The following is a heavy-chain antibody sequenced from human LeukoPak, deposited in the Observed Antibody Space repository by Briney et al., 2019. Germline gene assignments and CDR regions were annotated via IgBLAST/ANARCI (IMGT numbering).Heavy chain of an antibody. D-gene: IGHD3-22*01. CDR3: ATAHFDYYDNSGYP. Sequence: SVKVSCKASGGTFSSYAISWVRQAPGQGLEWMGRIIPILGIANYAQKFQGRVTITADKSTSTAYMELSSLRSEDTAVYYCATAHFDYYDNSGYPWGQGTLVTVSS. CDR2: IIPILGIA. J-gene: IGHJ5*02. CDR1: GGTFSSYA. V-gene: IGHV1-69*04.